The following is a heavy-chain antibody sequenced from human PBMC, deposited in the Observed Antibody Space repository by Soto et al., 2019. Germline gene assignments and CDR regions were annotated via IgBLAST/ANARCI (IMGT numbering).Heavy chain of an antibody. CDR2: IFYSGNT. CDR1: DDSIGRSNYF. J-gene: IGHJ4*02. D-gene: IGHD6-19*01. CDR3: ARHLYSGDSSGSFGY. Sequence: QLQLQESGPGLVKPSETLSLTCTVSDDSIGRSNYFWRWIRQPPGKGLEWIGNIFYSGNTHYNPSLKSRATISLDTSNHHFSLRVSSVTAADTAVYYRARHLYSGDSSGSFGYWGPGALVIVSS. V-gene: IGHV4-39*01.